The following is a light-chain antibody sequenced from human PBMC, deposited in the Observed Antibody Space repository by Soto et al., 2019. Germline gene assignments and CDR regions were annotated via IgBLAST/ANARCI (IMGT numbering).Light chain of an antibody. J-gene: IGLJ1*01. CDR2: EVT. V-gene: IGLV2-23*02. CDR1: SSDVGSYNL. CDR3: CSYAGSNTHV. Sequence: QSTLTQPASVSGSPGQSITISCTGSSSDVGSYNLVSWYQQHPGKAPKLMIYEVTKRPSGFSNRFSGSKSGNTAPLTISGLQAEDEADYYCCSYAGSNTHVFGTGTKVTVL.